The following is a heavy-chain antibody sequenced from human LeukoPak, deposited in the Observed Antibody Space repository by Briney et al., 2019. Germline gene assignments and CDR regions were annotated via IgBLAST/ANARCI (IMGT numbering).Heavy chain of an antibody. J-gene: IGHJ4*02. D-gene: IGHD3-10*01. Sequence: GGSLRLSCAASGFTVSSNYMSWVRQAPGKGLEWVSVIYSGGSTYYADSVKGRFTISRDNSKNTLYLQMNSLRAEDTAVYYCARLFVYGSGAEAFDYWGQAALVTVSS. V-gene: IGHV3-53*01. CDR2: IYSGGST. CDR1: GFTVSSNY. CDR3: ARLFVYGSGAEAFDY.